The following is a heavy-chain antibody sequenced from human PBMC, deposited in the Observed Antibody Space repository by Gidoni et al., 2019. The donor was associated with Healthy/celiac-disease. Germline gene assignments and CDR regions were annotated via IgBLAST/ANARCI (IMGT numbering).Heavy chain of an antibody. Sequence: QLQLQESGPGLVKPSETLSLTCTVSGGSISSSSYYWGWIRQPPGKGLEWIGSIYYSGSTYYNPSLKSRVTISVDTSKNQFSLKLSSVTAADTAVYYCARGARYYYPFQHWGQGTLVTVSS. J-gene: IGHJ1*01. D-gene: IGHD3-10*01. CDR2: IYYSGST. CDR1: GGSISSSSYY. V-gene: IGHV4-39*01. CDR3: ARGARYYYPFQH.